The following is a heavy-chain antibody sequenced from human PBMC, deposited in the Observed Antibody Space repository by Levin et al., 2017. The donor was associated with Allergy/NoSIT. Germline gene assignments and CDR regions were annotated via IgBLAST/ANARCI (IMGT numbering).Heavy chain of an antibody. J-gene: IGHJ4*02. Sequence: PGGSLRLSCKASGYTFGSYWIGWVRQVPGKGLEWMGIIYPGDSNTRYSPSFQGQVTISADKSTTTAYLQWSSLKASDTAMYYCHVNFGVAAAGGEFDFWGQGTLVTVSS. CDR1: GYTFGSYW. V-gene: IGHV5-51*01. CDR2: IYPGDSNT. D-gene: IGHD6-13*01. CDR3: HVNFGVAAAGGEFDF.